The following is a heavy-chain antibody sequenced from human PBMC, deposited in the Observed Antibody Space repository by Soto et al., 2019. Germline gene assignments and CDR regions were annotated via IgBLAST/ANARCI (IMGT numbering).Heavy chain of an antibody. CDR2: ISAYNGNT. D-gene: IGHD3-3*01. V-gene: IGHV1-18*01. Sequence: GASVKVSCKASGYTFTSYGISWVRQAPGQGLEWMGWISAYNGNTNYAQKLQGRVTMTTDTSTSTAYMELRSLRSDDTAVYYCARDRPRNYDFWSGYSRIGYWGQGTLVTVSS. J-gene: IGHJ4*02. CDR3: ARDRPRNYDFWSGYSRIGY. CDR1: GYTFTSYG.